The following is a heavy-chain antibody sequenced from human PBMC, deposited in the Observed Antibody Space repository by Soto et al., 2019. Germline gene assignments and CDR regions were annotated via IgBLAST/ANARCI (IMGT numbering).Heavy chain of an antibody. CDR3: ARGVTTVTTIDY. CDR2: IYYSGST. V-gene: IGHV4-30-4*01. D-gene: IGHD4-17*01. CDR1: GGSISSGDYY. Sequence: PSETLSLTCTVSGGSISSGDYYWSWIRQPPGKGLEWIGYIYYSGSTYYNPSLKSRVTISVDRSKNQFSLKLSSVTAADTAVYYCARGVTTVTTIDYWGQGTLVTVS. J-gene: IGHJ4*02.